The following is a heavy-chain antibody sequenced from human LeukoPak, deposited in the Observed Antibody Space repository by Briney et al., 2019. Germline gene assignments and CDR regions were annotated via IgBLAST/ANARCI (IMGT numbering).Heavy chain of an antibody. D-gene: IGHD6-19*01. CDR1: GGSISSYY. Sequence: NSSETLSLTCTVSGGSISSYYWSWIRQPPGKGLEWIGEINHSGSTNYNPSLKSRVTISVDTSKNQFSLKLSSVTAADTAVYYCARALRYSSGWYRENWFDPWGQGTLVTVSS. CDR3: ARALRYSSGWYRENWFDP. V-gene: IGHV4-34*01. J-gene: IGHJ5*02. CDR2: INHSGST.